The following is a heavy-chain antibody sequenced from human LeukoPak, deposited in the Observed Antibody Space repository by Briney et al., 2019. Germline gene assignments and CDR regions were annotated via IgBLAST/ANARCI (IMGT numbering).Heavy chain of an antibody. J-gene: IGHJ4*02. CDR2: IYPRDGST. Sequence: ASVNVSCRASGYTFTSNYIHWVRQAPGQGLEWMGMIYPRDGSTSYAQKFQGRVTVTRDTSTSTVHMELSGLRSEDTAVYYCARDQEGFDYWGQGTLVTVSS. CDR3: ARDQEGFDY. CDR1: GYTFTSNY. V-gene: IGHV1-46*01.